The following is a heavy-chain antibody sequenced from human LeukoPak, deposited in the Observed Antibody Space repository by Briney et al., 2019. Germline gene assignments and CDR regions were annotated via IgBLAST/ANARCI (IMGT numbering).Heavy chain of an antibody. CDR2: IYTDGST. CDR3: AGGRQWLGFDY. J-gene: IGHJ4*02. D-gene: IGHD6-19*01. CDR1: RLTVSSNY. V-gene: IGHV3-53*01. Sequence: GGSLRLSCAASRLTVSSNYMNWVRQAPGKGLEWISVIYTDGSTYYSASVKGRFTISRDNSKDTLYLQMNNLRAEDTAVYYCAGGRQWLGFDYWGQGTLVTVSS.